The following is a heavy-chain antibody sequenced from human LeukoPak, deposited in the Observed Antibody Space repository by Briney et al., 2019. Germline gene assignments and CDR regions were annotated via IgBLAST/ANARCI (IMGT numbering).Heavy chain of an antibody. J-gene: IGHJ4*02. CDR3: ARDAPYGSGSYPVDY. V-gene: IGHV3-48*04. D-gene: IGHD3-10*01. CDR1: GFTFSSYS. Sequence: GSLRLSCAASGFTFSSYSMNWVRQAPGKGLEWVSYISSSSSTIYYADSVKGRFTISRDNAKSTLYLQMNSLRAEDTAVYYCARDAPYGSGSYPVDYWGQGTLVTVSS. CDR2: ISSSSSTI.